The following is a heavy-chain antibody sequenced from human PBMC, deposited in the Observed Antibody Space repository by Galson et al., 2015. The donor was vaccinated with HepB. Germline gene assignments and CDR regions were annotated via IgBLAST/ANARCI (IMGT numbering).Heavy chain of an antibody. V-gene: IGHV3-7*01. Sequence: SLRLSCAASGFTFSTYWMSWVRQAPGKGLEWVANIKQDGNEKYYVDSVEGRFTISRDNARNSLFLQMNSLRAEDTAVYYCARVRSPGAAADYSLKHWGQGTLVTVSS. J-gene: IGHJ4*02. CDR3: ARVRSPGAAADYSLKH. CDR1: GFTFSTYW. CDR2: IKQDGNEK. D-gene: IGHD2-2*01.